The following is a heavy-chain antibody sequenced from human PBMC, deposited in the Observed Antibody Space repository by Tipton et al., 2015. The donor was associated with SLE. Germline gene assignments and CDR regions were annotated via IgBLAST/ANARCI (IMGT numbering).Heavy chain of an antibody. J-gene: IGHJ4*02. CDR3: ARDEQQLN. D-gene: IGHD6-13*01. Sequence: SLRLSCAASGFTFSSYSMNWVRQAPGKGLEWVSSISSSSSYIYYADSVKGRFTISRDNSKNTLYLQMNSLRAEDTAVYYCARDEQQLNWGQGTLVTVSS. V-gene: IGHV3-21*04. CDR2: ISSSSSYI. CDR1: GFTFSSYS.